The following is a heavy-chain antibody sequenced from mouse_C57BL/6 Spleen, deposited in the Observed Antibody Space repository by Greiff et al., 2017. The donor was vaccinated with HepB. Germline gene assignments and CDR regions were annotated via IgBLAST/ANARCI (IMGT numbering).Heavy chain of an antibody. CDR3: ARWGYYGNYGGAMDY. J-gene: IGHJ4*01. CDR1: GYAFSSSW. D-gene: IGHD2-1*01. CDR2: IYPGDGDT. V-gene: IGHV1-82*01. Sequence: QVQLQQPGPELVKPGASVKISCKASGYAFSSSWMNWVKQRPGKGLEWIGRIYPGDGDTNYNGKFKGKATLTADQSSSTAYMQLSSLTSEDSAVYFCARWGYYGNYGGAMDYWGQGTSVTVSS.